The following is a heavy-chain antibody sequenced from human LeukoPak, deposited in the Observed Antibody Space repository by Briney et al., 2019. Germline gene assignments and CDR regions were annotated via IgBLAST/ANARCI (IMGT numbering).Heavy chain of an antibody. V-gene: IGHV4-59*01. CDR1: GGSMSYYY. CDR3: ARVGWELLFDY. J-gene: IGHJ4*02. CDR2: IYYSGST. Sequence: SETLSLTCTVSGGSMSYYYWSWIRQPPGKGLEWIGYIYYSGSTNYNPSLKSRVTISVDTSKNQFSLKLSSVTAADTAVYYCARVGWELLFDYWGQGTLVTVSS. D-gene: IGHD1-26*01.